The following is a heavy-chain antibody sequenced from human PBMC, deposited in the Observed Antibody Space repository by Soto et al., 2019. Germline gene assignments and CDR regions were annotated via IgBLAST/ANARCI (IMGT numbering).Heavy chain of an antibody. Sequence: SVKVSCKASGGTFSSYTISWVRQAPGQGLEWMGGIIPILGIANYAQKFQGRVTITADKSTSTAYMELSSLRSEDTAVYYCARDHGYSGYDYTPFDYWGQGTLVTVSS. D-gene: IGHD5-12*01. J-gene: IGHJ4*02. CDR2: IIPILGIA. V-gene: IGHV1-69*10. CDR1: GGTFSSYT. CDR3: ARDHGYSGYDYTPFDY.